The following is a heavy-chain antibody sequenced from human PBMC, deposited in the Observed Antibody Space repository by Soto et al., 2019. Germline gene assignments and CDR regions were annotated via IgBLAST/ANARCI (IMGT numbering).Heavy chain of an antibody. CDR2: IYYSGTT. CDR1: RGSIRSGAYY. CDR3: ATSGGGTRSDGSYYFDY. V-gene: IGHV4-31*03. D-gene: IGHD6-6*01. Sequence: PSETLSLTCTVSRGSIRSGAYYWSWIRQHPGKGLEWIGYIYYSGTTYYNPSLKSRLTISVDTSKNQFSLNLSSVTSADTAVYYCATSGGGTRSDGSYYFDYWGQGTLVTVSS. J-gene: IGHJ4*02.